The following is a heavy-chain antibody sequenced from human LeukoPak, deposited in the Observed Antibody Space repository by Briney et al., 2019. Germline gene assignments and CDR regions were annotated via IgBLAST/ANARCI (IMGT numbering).Heavy chain of an antibody. CDR3: AREQPDSSCWFYFDY. V-gene: IGHV1-69*04. CDR2: IIPILGIA. Sequence: SVKVSCKASGGTFSSYAISWVRQAPGQGLEWMGRIIPILGIANYAQKFQGRVTITADKSTSTAYMELSSLRSEGTAVYYCAREQPDSSCWFYFDYWGQGTLVTVSS. J-gene: IGHJ4*02. D-gene: IGHD6-19*01. CDR1: GGTFSSYA.